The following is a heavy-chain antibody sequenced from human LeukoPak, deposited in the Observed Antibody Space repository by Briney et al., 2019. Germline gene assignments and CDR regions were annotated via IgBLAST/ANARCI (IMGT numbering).Heavy chain of an antibody. CDR1: GYTLTELS. D-gene: IGHD2-2*01. CDR3: ARGVVPAVDDNWFDP. J-gene: IGHJ5*02. Sequence: ASVKVSCKVSGYTLTELSMHWVRQAPGKGLEWMGGFDPEDGETIYAQKFQGRVTMTEDTSTDTAYMELNSLRSDDTAVYYCARGVVPAVDDNWFDPWGQGTLVTVSS. CDR2: FDPEDGET. V-gene: IGHV1-24*01.